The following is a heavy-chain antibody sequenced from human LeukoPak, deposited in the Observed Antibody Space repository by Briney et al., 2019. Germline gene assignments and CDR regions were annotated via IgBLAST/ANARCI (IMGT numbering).Heavy chain of an antibody. CDR2: ISGSGVST. CDR3: AKGRPSCTTSNCYGTDV. V-gene: IGHV3-23*01. D-gene: IGHD2-8*01. J-gene: IGHJ6*02. Sequence: GGSLRLSCSIPGFTFTNYAMNWVRQAPGKGLEWVSAISGSGVSTYYADSVKGRFTISRDNSKSTVSLQMNSLRADDTAIYYCAKGRPSCTTSNCYGTDVWGQGTTVTVSS. CDR1: GFTFTNYA.